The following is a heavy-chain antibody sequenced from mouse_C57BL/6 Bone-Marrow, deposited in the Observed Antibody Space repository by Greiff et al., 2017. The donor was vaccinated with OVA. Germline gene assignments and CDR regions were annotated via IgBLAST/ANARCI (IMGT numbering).Heavy chain of an antibody. J-gene: IGHJ1*03. Sequence: EVKVVESGGGLVQPKGSLKLSCAASGFSFNTYAMNWVRQAPGKGLEWVACIRSKSNNYATYYADSVKDRFTISRDDSESMLYLQMNNLKTEDTAMYYCVRHDVYWYFDVWGTGTTVTVSS. CDR3: VRHDVYWYFDV. D-gene: IGHD2-3*01. V-gene: IGHV10-1*01. CDR2: IRSKSNNYAT. CDR1: GFSFNTYA.